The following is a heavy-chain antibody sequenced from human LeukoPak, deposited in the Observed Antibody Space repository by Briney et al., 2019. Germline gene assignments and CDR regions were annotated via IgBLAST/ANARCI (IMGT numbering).Heavy chain of an antibody. D-gene: IGHD3-3*01. CDR2: IYYSGST. CDR1: GGSISSSSYY. Sequence: ASQTLSLTCTVSGGSISSSSYYWGWIRQPPGKGLEWIGSIYYSGSTYYNPSLKSRVTISVDTSKNQFSLKLSSVTAADTAVYYCARAYYDFWSGYFDYWGQGTLVTVSS. V-gene: IGHV4-39*07. J-gene: IGHJ4*02. CDR3: ARAYYDFWSGYFDY.